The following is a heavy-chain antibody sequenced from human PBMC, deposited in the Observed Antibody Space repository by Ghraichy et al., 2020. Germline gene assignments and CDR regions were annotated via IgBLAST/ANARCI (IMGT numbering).Heavy chain of an antibody. J-gene: IGHJ4*02. Sequence: GGSLRLSCVASGFTFSGYDMGWVRQAPGEGLEWVSALSSRGEYIYYTDSVQGRFTVSRDNSANTLYLQMNSLRAEDTASYYCATMPRNRNYGSHYFDYWGKGALVIVSS. CDR2: LSSRGEYI. D-gene: IGHD3-16*01. CDR3: ATMPRNRNYGSHYFDY. V-gene: IGHV3-23*01. CDR1: GFTFSGYD.